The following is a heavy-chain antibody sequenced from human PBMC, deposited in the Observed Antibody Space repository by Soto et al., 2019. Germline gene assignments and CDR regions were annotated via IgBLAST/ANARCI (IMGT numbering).Heavy chain of an antibody. CDR3: ARDQPKRKEWLVPGYFDY. Sequence: PGGSLRLSCAASGFTFSSYSMNWVRQAPGKGLEWVSYISSSSSTIYYAESVKGRFTISRDNAKNSLYLQMNSLRDEDTAVYYCARDQPKRKEWLVPGYFDYWGQGTLVTVSS. V-gene: IGHV3-48*02. CDR2: ISSSSSTI. D-gene: IGHD6-19*01. CDR1: GFTFSSYS. J-gene: IGHJ4*02.